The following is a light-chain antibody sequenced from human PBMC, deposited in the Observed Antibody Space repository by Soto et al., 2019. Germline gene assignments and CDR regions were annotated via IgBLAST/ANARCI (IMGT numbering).Light chain of an antibody. CDR2: AAS. Sequence: IQMTQSPSSLSASVGERVTITCRASHNIRNSSNWYQQKPGKAPKLLIYAASSLQSGVPSRFSGSGSGTDFILTISSLEPDDFAVHYCQQRSNWHQGTFGQGTRLDIK. V-gene: IGKV1-39*01. J-gene: IGKJ5*01. CDR3: QQRSNWHQGT. CDR1: HNIRNS.